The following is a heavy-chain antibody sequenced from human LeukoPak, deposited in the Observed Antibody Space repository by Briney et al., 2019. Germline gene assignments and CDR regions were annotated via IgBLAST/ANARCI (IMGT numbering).Heavy chain of an antibody. V-gene: IGHV1-2*02. Sequence: RASVKVSCKASGYTFTGYYVHWVRQAPGQGLEWMGWINPNSGGTNSAQKFQGRVTMTRDTSITTAYMELSRLRSDDTAVYYCARGLILTTVTTWAYFDNWFDPWGQGTLVTVSS. CDR2: INPNSGGT. D-gene: IGHD4-17*01. CDR1: GYTFTGYY. CDR3: ARGLILTTVTTWAYFDNWFDP. J-gene: IGHJ5*02.